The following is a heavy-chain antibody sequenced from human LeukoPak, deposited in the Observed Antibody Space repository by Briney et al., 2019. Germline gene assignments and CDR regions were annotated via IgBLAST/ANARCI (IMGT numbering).Heavy chain of an antibody. CDR3: AKEEA. Sequence: PGGSLRLSCAVSGFNIGNSWMSWVRQAPGKGLEWVASIKEDGSEKYYVDSVEGRFTISRDNAKNSLYLEMNSLRVEDTAVYYCAKEEAWGQGALVTVFS. J-gene: IGHJ5*02. V-gene: IGHV3-7*03. CDR2: IKEDGSEK. CDR1: GFNIGNSW.